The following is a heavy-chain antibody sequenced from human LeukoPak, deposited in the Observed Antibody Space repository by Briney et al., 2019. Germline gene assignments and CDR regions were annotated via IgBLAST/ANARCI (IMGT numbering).Heavy chain of an antibody. J-gene: IGHJ5*02. CDR1: GFTFDDYG. Sequence: GGSLRLSCAASGFTFDDYGMSWVRQAPGKGLEWVSGINWNGGSTGYADSVKGRFTISRDNAKNSLYLQMNSLRAEDTALYYCARDRSGYYDSSGYSWFDPWGQGTLVTVSS. CDR2: INWNGGST. D-gene: IGHD3-22*01. CDR3: ARDRSGYYDSSGYSWFDP. V-gene: IGHV3-20*04.